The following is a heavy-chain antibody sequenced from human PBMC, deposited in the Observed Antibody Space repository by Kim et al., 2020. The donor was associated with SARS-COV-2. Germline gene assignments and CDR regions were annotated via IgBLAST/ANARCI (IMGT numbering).Heavy chain of an antibody. V-gene: IGHV1-24*01. CDR3: ATDLTVTTFGPDAFDI. J-gene: IGHJ3*02. Sequence: KFQGRVTMTEDTSTDTAYMELSSLRSEDTAVYYCATDLTVTTFGPDAFDIWGQGTMVTVSS. D-gene: IGHD4-17*01.